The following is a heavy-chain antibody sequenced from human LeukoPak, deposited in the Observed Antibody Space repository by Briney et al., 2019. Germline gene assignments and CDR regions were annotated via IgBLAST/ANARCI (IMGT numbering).Heavy chain of an antibody. CDR1: GFTFSSYA. Sequence: GGSLRLSCAASGFTFSSYAMSWVRQAPGKGLEWVSAISGSGGSTHYADSVKGRFTISRDNAKNTLYLQMNSLRAGDTAVYYCLRSGDYGNWGYWGQGTLVTVSS. CDR2: ISGSGGST. CDR3: LRSGDYGNWGY. D-gene: IGHD2-21*01. V-gene: IGHV3-23*01. J-gene: IGHJ4*02.